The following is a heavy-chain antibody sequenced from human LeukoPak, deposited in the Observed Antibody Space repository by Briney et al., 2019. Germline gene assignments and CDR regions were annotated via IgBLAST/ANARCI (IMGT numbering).Heavy chain of an antibody. CDR1: GYTFTGYY. D-gene: IGHD3-22*01. CDR3: ARDRRTYYYDSSGYWAFDY. V-gene: IGHV1-2*06. Sequence: ASVKVSCKASGYTFTGYYMHWVRQAPGQGLELMGRINPNSGGTNYAQKFQGRVTMTRDTSISTAYMELSRLRSGDTAVYYCARDRRTYYYDSSGYWAFDYWGQGTLVTVSS. CDR2: INPNSGGT. J-gene: IGHJ4*02.